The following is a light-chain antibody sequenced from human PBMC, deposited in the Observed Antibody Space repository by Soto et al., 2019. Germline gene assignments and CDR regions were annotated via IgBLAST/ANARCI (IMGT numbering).Light chain of an antibody. J-gene: IGKJ1*01. CDR3: QEYDHDPWT. Sequence: DIQMTQSPSSLSASVGHRVTITCRASQGINNYLAWYQQRPGKVPRLLIYAASTLTSGVPSRFTGSVSGTDFTLTISSVQPEDVATYYGQEYDHDPWTFGQATKVDIK. CDR2: AAS. V-gene: IGKV1-27*01. CDR1: QGINNY.